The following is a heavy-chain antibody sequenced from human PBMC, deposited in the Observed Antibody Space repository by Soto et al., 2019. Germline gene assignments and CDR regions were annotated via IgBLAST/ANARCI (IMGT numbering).Heavy chain of an antibody. J-gene: IGHJ5*02. CDR2: FDPEGGET. V-gene: IGHV1-24*01. CDR3: ATSYCISTSCYLPNWFDP. D-gene: IGHD2-2*01. Sequence: ASVKVSCKVSGYTLTELSMHWVRQAPGKGLEWMGGFDPEGGETIYAQKFQGRVTMTEDTSTDTAYMELSSLRSEDTAVYYCATSYCISTSCYLPNWFDPWGKGTLVTVSS. CDR1: GYTLTELS.